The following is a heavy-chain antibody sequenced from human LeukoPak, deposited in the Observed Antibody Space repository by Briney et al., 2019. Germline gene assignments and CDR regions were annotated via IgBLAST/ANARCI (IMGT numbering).Heavy chain of an antibody. CDR3: ASGGRYCSSTSCFDY. CDR2: ISSSSSYT. V-gene: IGHV3-11*06. Sequence: GGSLRLSCAASGFTFSDYYMSWIRQAPGEGRGWGSYISSSSSYTNYADSVKGRFTISRDNAKNSLYLQMNSLRAEDTAVYYCASGGRYCSSTSCFDYWGQGTLVTVSS. CDR1: GFTFSDYY. J-gene: IGHJ4*02. D-gene: IGHD2-2*01.